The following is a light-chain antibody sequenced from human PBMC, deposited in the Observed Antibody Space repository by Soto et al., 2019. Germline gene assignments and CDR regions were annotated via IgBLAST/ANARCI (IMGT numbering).Light chain of an antibody. CDR3: QSYDSSLNTYV. V-gene: IGLV1-40*01. Sequence: QAVVTQSPSVSGAPGQRVTISCTGNSSNIGAGYDVHWYQQLPRTAPKLLIYGNSNRPSGVPDRFSGSKSGTSASLAITGLQAEDEADYYCQSYDSSLNTYVFGTGTKLTVL. CDR2: GNS. CDR1: SSNIGAGYD. J-gene: IGLJ1*01.